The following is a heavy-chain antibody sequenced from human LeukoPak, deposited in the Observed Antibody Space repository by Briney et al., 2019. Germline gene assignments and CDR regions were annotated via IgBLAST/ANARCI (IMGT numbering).Heavy chain of an antibody. D-gene: IGHD6-13*01. CDR3: ARDGVIAAAASGFDY. Sequence: AASVKVSCKASGGTFSSYAISWVRQAPGQGLEWMERIIPILGIANYAQKFQGRVTITADKSTSTAYMELSSLRSEDTAVYYCARDGVIAAAASGFDYWGQGTLVTVSS. CDR2: IIPILGIA. J-gene: IGHJ4*02. CDR1: GGTFSSYA. V-gene: IGHV1-69*04.